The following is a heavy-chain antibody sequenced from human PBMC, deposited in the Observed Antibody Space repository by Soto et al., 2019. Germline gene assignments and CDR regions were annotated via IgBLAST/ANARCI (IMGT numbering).Heavy chain of an antibody. J-gene: IGHJ5*02. V-gene: IGHV4-59*01. CDR1: GGSISSYY. CDR3: ARTAAANWFDP. Sequence: SETLSLTCTVSGGSISSYYWSWIRQPPGKGLEWIGYIYYSGNTNYNPSLKSRVTISVDTSKNQFSLKLSSVTAADTAVYYCARTAAANWFDPWGQGTLVTVPQ. D-gene: IGHD6-13*01. CDR2: IYYSGNT.